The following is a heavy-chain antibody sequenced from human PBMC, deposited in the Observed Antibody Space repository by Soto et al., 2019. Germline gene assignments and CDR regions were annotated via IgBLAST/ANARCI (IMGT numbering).Heavy chain of an antibody. V-gene: IGHV1-69*12. J-gene: IGHJ4*02. CDR3: ARDAVPGYGDYHLYY. Sequence: QVQLVQSGAEVKKPGSSVKVSCKASGGTFSSYAISWVRQAPGQGLEWMGGIIPIFGTANYAQKFQGRVTITADESTNTAYMELSSLRSEDTAVYYCARDAVPGYGDYHLYYWGQGTLVTDSS. CDR2: IIPIFGTA. D-gene: IGHD4-17*01. CDR1: GGTFSSYA.